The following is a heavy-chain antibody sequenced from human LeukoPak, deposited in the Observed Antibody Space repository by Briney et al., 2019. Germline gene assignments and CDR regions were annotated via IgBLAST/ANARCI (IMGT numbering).Heavy chain of an antibody. V-gene: IGHV1-69*02. Sequence: ASVKVSCKASGGTFSSYTISWVRQAPGQGLEWMGRIIPILGIANYAQKFQGRVTITADESTSTAYMELSSLRSEDTAVYYCAGLLPGGGKAFDIWGQGTMVTVSS. CDR3: AGLLPGGGKAFDI. D-gene: IGHD4-23*01. CDR2: IIPILGIA. CDR1: GGTFSSYT. J-gene: IGHJ3*02.